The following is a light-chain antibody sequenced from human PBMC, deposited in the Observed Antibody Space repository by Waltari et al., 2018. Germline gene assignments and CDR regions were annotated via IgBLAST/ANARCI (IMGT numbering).Light chain of an antibody. CDR2: DAI. Sequence: QSALTQPDSVSGSPGQSITISRTGTSSDVGGYKYVSWYQQYPGKAPKVIIYDAINRPSGVSNRFSGSKSGNSASLTISGLQAEDEADYYCGSFISSTTGIFGGGTRLTVL. J-gene: IGLJ2*01. CDR1: SSDVGGYKY. V-gene: IGLV2-14*03. CDR3: GSFISSTTGI.